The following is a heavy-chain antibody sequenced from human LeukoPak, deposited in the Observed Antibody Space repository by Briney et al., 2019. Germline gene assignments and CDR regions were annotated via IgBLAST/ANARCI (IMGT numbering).Heavy chain of an antibody. V-gene: IGHV4-39*07. Sequence: GSLRLSCAASGFTVSSNSMSWFRQPPGKGLEWIGSIYYSGSTYYNPSLKSRVTISVDTSKNQFSLKLSSVTAADTAVYYCARENTLVRGTRNPFDYWGRGTLVTVSS. CDR3: ARENTLVRGTRNPFDY. J-gene: IGHJ4*02. CDR2: IYYSGST. D-gene: IGHD3-10*01. CDR1: GFTVSSNS.